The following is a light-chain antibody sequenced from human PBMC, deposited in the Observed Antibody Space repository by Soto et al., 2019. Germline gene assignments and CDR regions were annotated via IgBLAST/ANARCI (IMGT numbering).Light chain of an antibody. V-gene: IGLV1-44*01. CDR1: RSNTPSQV. CDR3: ATWDDSLDGPV. CDR2: NNN. J-gene: IGLJ3*02. Sequence: QTVVTQPPSASGTPGQKVTISCSGSRSNTPSQVVNWFQHVPGTAPKLLMYNNNERPSGVPARISGSKSGTSASLAISGLQSEDEADYYCATWDDSLDGPVFGGGTKVTVL.